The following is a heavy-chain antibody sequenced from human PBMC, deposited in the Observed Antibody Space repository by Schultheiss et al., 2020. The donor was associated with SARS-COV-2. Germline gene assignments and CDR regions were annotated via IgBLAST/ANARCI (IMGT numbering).Heavy chain of an antibody. V-gene: IGHV3-48*01. CDR1: GFRFSSFW. CDR3: ARDLYGMDV. J-gene: IGHJ6*02. CDR2: IGDSGASI. Sequence: GESLKISCAASGFRFSSFWMSWVRQAPGKGLEWIAFIGDSGASIHYADSVEGRFSVSRDNAKNILYLQMTSLRVEDTAVYYCARDLYGMDVWGQGTTVTVSS.